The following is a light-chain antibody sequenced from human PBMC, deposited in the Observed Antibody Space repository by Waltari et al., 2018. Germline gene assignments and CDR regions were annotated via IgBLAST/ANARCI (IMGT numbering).Light chain of an antibody. Sequence: DIVMTQSPDSLAVSLGERATINCKSSQSLFYSSNSKNYLAWYQQKPGQSPNLLIYWASTRESGVPDPFSGSGSGTDFTLTISTLQAEDVAVYYCHQYYSLFTFGPGTKVDIK. CDR1: QSLFYSSNSKNY. J-gene: IGKJ3*01. CDR2: WAS. CDR3: HQYYSLFT. V-gene: IGKV4-1*01.